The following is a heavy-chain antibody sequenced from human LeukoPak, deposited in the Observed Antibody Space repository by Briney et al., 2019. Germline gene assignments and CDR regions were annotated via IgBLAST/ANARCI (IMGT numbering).Heavy chain of an antibody. CDR1: GFTFSSYA. D-gene: IGHD6-13*01. J-gene: IGHJ4*02. CDR2: INWNGGST. Sequence: GGSLRLSCAASGFTFSSYAMSWVRQAPGKGLEWVSGINWNGGSTGYADSVKGRFTISRDNAKNSLYLQMNSLRAEDTALYYCARAGWQQLHFDYWGQGTLVTVSS. CDR3: ARAGWQQLHFDY. V-gene: IGHV3-20*04.